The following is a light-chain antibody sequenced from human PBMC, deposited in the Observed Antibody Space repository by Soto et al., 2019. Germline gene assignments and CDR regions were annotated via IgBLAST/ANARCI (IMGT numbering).Light chain of an antibody. CDR3: QAYDYSLTAFV. J-gene: IGLJ3*02. CDR2: GNR. V-gene: IGLV1-40*01. Sequence: QSVLTQPPSVSGAPGQRVTISCTGNNSNLGAGYDVHWYQQLPGAAPKLVIFGNRNRTSGVPERFSGSKSGTSASLAITGLQAEDEADYYGQAYDYSLTAFVFGGGTKVTVL. CDR1: NSNLGAGYD.